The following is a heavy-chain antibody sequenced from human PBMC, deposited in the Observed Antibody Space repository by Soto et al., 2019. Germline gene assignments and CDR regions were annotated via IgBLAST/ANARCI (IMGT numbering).Heavy chain of an antibody. Sequence: QVQLQESGPGLVKPSQTLSLTCTVSGGSISSGGYYWSWIRQYPGKGLEWIGYIYYSGSTYYNPSLKRRVTISVDTSKNQFSLKLSSVTAADTAVYYCARKATVTTCFDYWGQGTLVTVSS. CDR3: ARKATVTTCFDY. D-gene: IGHD4-17*01. CDR2: IYYSGST. J-gene: IGHJ4*02. V-gene: IGHV4-31*03. CDR1: GGSISSGGYY.